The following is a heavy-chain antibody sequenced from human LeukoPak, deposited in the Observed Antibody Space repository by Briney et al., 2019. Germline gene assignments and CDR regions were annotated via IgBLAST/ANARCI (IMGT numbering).Heavy chain of an antibody. CDR1: GFTFSSYA. CDR2: ISYDGSNK. J-gene: IGHJ3*02. V-gene: IGHV3-30-3*01. CDR3: ASYRGSYRVHEAFDI. Sequence: GGSLRLSCAASGFTFSSYAMHWVRQAPGKGLEWVAVISYDGSNKYYADSVKGRFTISRDNSKNTLYLQMNSLRAEDTAVYYCASYRGSYRVHEAFDIWGQGTMVTVSS. D-gene: IGHD1-26*01.